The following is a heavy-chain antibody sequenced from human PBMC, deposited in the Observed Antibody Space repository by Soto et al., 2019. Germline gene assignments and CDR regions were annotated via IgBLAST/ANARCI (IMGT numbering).Heavy chain of an antibody. D-gene: IGHD1-1*01. Sequence: SETLSLTCTVSGGSITSSEYYWAWIRQPPGKGLQFVGTIYYSGSSYSNPSLKSRLSMSVDTSKNQFSLTMKSVTAADTGVYYCASHPLNWSDDDSWGQGVLVTVST. CDR2: IYYSGSS. CDR1: GGSITSSEYY. J-gene: IGHJ4*02. CDR3: ASHPLNWSDDDS. V-gene: IGHV4-39*01.